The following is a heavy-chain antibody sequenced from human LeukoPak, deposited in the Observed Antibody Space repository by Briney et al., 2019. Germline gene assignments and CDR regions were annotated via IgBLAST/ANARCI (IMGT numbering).Heavy chain of an antibody. CDR1: GGSVSSGSYY. CDR3: ARVASGYDVFDI. CDR2: IYYSGST. Sequence: KPSETLSLTCTVSGGSVSSGSYYWSWIRQPPGRGLEWIGYIYYSGSTNYNPSLKSRVTILVDTSKSQFSLKLSSVTAADTAVFYRARVASGYDVFDIWGQGTMVTVSS. J-gene: IGHJ3*02. V-gene: IGHV4-61*01. D-gene: IGHD3-3*01.